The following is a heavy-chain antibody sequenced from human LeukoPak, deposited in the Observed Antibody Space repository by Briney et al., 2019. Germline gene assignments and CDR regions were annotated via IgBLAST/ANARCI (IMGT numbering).Heavy chain of an antibody. CDR3: ARDGAAYSSSWLYFDY. J-gene: IGHJ4*02. V-gene: IGHV1-46*01. CDR1: GYTFTSYY. Sequence: ASVKVSCKASGYTFTSYYMHWVRQAPGQGLEWMGIINPSGGSTSYAQKFQGRVTMTRDTSTSTVYMELSSLRSEDTAVYYCARDGAAYSSSWLYFDYWGQGTLVTVSS. D-gene: IGHD6-13*01. CDR2: INPSGGST.